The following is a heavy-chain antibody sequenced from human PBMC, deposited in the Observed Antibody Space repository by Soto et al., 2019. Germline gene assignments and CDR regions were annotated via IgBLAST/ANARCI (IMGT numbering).Heavy chain of an antibody. J-gene: IGHJ4*02. CDR2: INHSGST. CDR1: GGSFSGYY. V-gene: IGHV4-34*01. D-gene: IGHD3-10*01. CDR3: ARSVLAAGSGKIYSDY. Sequence: SETLSLTCAVYGGSFSGYYWSWIRQPPGKGLEWIGEINHSGSTNYNPSLKSRVTISVDTSKNQFSLKLSSVTAADTAVYYCARSVLAAGSGKIYSDYWGQGTLVTVSS.